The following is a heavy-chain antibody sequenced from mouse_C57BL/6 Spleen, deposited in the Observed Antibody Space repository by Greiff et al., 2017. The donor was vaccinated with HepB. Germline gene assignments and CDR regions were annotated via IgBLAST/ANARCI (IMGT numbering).Heavy chain of an antibody. Sequence: QVQLQESGAELVKPGASVKLSCKASGYTFTSYWMHWVKQRPGQGLEWIGYIHPSSGYTKYNQKFKDKATLTVDKSSSTAYMQLSSLTYEDSAVYCCASTDSGSSYDWYFDVWGTGTTVTVSS. CDR2: IHPSSGYT. J-gene: IGHJ1*03. V-gene: IGHV1-7*01. D-gene: IGHD1-1*01. CDR1: GYTFTSYW. CDR3: ASTDSGSSYDWYFDV.